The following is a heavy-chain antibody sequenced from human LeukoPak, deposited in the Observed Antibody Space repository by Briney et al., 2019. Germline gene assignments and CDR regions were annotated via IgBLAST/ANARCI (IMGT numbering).Heavy chain of an antibody. J-gene: IGHJ4*02. CDR2: ISSSGSTI. Sequence: PGGSLRLSCAASGFTFSSYEMNWVRQAPGKGLEWVSYISSSGSTIYYADSVKGRFTISRDNAKNSLYLQMNSLRAEDTAVYYCARQYYGSGSLPWGQGTLVTVSS. CDR1: GFTFSSYE. V-gene: IGHV3-48*03. CDR3: ARQYYGSGSLP. D-gene: IGHD3-10*01.